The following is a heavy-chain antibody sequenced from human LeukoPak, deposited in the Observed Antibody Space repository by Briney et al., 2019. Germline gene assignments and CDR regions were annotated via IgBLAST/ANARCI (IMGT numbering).Heavy chain of an antibody. Sequence: GGSLRLSCAASGFTFSSYDMHWVRQATGKGLEWVSAIGTAGDTYYPGSVKGRFTISRENAKNSLYLQMNNLRAGDTAVYYCVRVYCSGGSCYFDSWGQGTLVTVSS. J-gene: IGHJ4*02. CDR2: IGTAGDT. V-gene: IGHV3-13*01. D-gene: IGHD2-15*01. CDR1: GFTFSSYD. CDR3: VRVYCSGGSCYFDS.